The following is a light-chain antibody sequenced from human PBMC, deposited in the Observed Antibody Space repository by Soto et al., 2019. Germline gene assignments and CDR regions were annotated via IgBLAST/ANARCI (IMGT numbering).Light chain of an antibody. CDR3: QQYDNLPLT. J-gene: IGKJ3*01. CDR2: GAS. CDR1: RSVGSN. V-gene: IGKV3-15*01. Sequence: ERVMTQSPATLSVSPGERATLSCRASRSVGSNLAWYQQKPGQAPRLLIFGASSRATGVPARFSGSGSGTEFTRTINSLQSEDFAVYFCQQYDNLPLTFGPGTKVDIK.